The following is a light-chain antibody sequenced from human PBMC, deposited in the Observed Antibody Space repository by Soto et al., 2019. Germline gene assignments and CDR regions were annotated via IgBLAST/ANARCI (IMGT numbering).Light chain of an antibody. CDR2: ASS. CDR1: QSISSW. Sequence: DIQMTQSPSTLSASVVDRVTITCRASQSISSWLAWYQQKPGQAPKLLIYASSSLESVVPSRFSGSGSGTEFTLTISSLQPDDFATYYCQQYNSYSTFGQGTKLEIK. J-gene: IGKJ2*01. V-gene: IGKV1-5*01. CDR3: QQYNSYST.